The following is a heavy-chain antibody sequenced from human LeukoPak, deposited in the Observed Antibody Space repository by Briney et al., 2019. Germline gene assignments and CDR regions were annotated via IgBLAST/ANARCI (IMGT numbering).Heavy chain of an antibody. CDR3: AKDLGEYYDSSGSYFDY. J-gene: IGHJ4*02. CDR1: GFTFSSYW. V-gene: IGHV3-74*01. D-gene: IGHD3-22*01. CDR2: INSDGSST. Sequence: GGSLRLSCAASGFTFSSYWMHWVRQAPGKGLVWVSRINSDGSSTSYADSVKGRFTISRDNAKNTLYLQMNSLRAEDTAVYYCAKDLGEYYDSSGSYFDYWGQGTLVTVSS.